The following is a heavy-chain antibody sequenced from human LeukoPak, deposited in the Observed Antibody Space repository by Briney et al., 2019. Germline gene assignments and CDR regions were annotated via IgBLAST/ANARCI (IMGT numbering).Heavy chain of an antibody. CDR2: IIPIFGTA. J-gene: IGHJ4*02. CDR3: ARRSGYDSSYLDY. V-gene: IGHV1-69*01. D-gene: IGHD5-12*01. Sequence: SVTVSCKASGGTFSSYAISWVRQAPGQGLEWMGGIIPIFGTANYSQKFQGRVTITADESTSTAYMELSSLRFEDTAVYYCARRSGYDSSYLDYWGQGTLVTVS. CDR1: GGTFSSYA.